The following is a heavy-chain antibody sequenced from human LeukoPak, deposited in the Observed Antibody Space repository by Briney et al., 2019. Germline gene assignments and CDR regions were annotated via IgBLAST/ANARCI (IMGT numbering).Heavy chain of an antibody. J-gene: IGHJ3*02. CDR3: ARDSGIRYDSSGYYSRHFHI. D-gene: IGHD3-22*01. V-gene: IGHV4-4*07. CDR1: GGSISSYY. CDR2: IYTSGST. Sequence: PSESLSLTCTVSGGSISSYYWSWIRQPAGKGLEWIGRIYTSGSTNYNPSLKSRVTMSVDTSKNQFSLKLSSVTAADTAVYYCARDSGIRYDSSGYYSRHFHIWAQGTMVTVSS.